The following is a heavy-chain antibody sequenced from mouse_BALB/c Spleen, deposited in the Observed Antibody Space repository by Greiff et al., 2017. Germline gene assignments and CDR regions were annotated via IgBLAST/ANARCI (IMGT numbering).Heavy chain of an antibody. CDR1: GFTFSSYT. CDR3: TRENYGYVDY. CDR2: ISSGGSYT. J-gene: IGHJ2*01. D-gene: IGHD1-1*01. V-gene: IGHV5-6-4*01. Sequence: VQLKESGGGLVKPGGSLKLSCAASGFTFSSYTMSWVRQTPEKRLEWVATISSGGSYTYYPDSVKGRFTISRDNAKNTLYLQMSSLKSEDTAMYYCTRENYGYVDYWGQGTTLTVSS.